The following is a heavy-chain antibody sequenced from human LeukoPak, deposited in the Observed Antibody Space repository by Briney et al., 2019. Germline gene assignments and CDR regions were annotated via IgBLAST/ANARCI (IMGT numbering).Heavy chain of an antibody. CDR1: GFTFSSYE. V-gene: IGHV3-48*03. CDR2: ISSSGSTI. J-gene: IGHJ6*04. Sequence: PGGSLRLSCAASGFTFSSYEMNWVRQAPGKGLEWVSYISSSGSTIYYADSVKGRFTISRDNAKNSLYLQMNSLRAEDTADYYCAELGITMIGGVWGKGTTVTISS. D-gene: IGHD3-10*02. CDR3: AELGITMIGGV.